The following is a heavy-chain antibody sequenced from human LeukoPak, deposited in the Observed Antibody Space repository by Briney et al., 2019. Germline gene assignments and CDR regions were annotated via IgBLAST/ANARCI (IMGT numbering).Heavy chain of an antibody. Sequence: SETLSLTCTVSGGSISSYYWSWIRQPPGKGLEWIGYIYYSGSTNYNPSLKSRVTISVDTSKNQFSLKLSSVTAADTAVYYCARDSGSPPAGFDYWGQGTLVTVSS. V-gene: IGHV4-59*01. D-gene: IGHD1-26*01. J-gene: IGHJ4*02. CDR1: GGSISSYY. CDR3: ARDSGSPPAGFDY. CDR2: IYYSGST.